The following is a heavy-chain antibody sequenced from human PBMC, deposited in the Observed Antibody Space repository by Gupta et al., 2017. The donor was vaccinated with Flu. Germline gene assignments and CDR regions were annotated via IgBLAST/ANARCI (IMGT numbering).Heavy chain of an antibody. D-gene: IGHD2-2*01. V-gene: IGHV3-30-3*01. J-gene: IGHJ4*02. Sequence: QAPGKGVGWVAGNSYEGSNKNYAGSGKGRFTISRDKSKNTLYLQMNSLRAEDTAVDYCARVGFVVVPAAIRDWGQGTLVTVSS. CDR3: ARVGFVVVPAAIRD. CDR2: NSYEGSNK.